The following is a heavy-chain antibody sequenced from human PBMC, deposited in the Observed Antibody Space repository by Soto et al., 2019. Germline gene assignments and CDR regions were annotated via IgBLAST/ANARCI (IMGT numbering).Heavy chain of an antibody. CDR1: GGSFSGYY. CDR2: IYYSGST. CDR3: ARHRGSYGGEYYFDY. V-gene: IGHV4-59*08. J-gene: IGHJ4*02. Sequence: SETLSLTCAVYGGSFSGYYWSWIRQHPGKGLEWIGYIYYSGSTYYNPSLKSRVTISVDASRNQFSLRLSSVTAADTAVYYCARHRGSYGGEYYFDYWGQGSQVTVSS. D-gene: IGHD3-16*01.